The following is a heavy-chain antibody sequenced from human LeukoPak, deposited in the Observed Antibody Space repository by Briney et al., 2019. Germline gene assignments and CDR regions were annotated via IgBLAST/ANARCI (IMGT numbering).Heavy chain of an antibody. CDR3: ARVRDSDGYSYDY. V-gene: IGHV3-72*01. D-gene: IGHD3-22*01. J-gene: IGHJ4*02. CDR1: GFTFSDHY. Sequence: GRSLRLSCAASGFTFSDHYMDWVRQAPGKGLEWVGRIRKKVNGYTTEYAASVKGRFTISRDDSKISLYLQMNSLKTEDTAWYYCARVRDSDGYSYDYWGQGTLVTVSS. CDR2: IRKKVNGYTT.